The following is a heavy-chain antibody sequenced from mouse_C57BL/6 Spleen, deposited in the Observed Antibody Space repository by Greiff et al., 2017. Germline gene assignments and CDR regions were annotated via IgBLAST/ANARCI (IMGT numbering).Heavy chain of an antibody. Sequence: EVQGVESGGGLVKPGGSLKLSCAASGFTFSDYGMHWVRQAPEKGLEWVAYISSGSSTIYYADTVKGRFTISRDNAKHTLFLQMTSLRSEDTAMYYCERRYYGKRDYYAMDYWGQGTSVTVSS. D-gene: IGHD1-1*01. V-gene: IGHV5-17*01. J-gene: IGHJ4*01. CDR1: GFTFSDYG. CDR3: ERRYYGKRDYYAMDY. CDR2: ISSGSSTI.